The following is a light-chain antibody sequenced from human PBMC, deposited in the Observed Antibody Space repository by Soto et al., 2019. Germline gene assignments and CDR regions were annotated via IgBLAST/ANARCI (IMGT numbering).Light chain of an antibody. CDR1: SSDVGYYNY. Sequence: QSALTQPASVSGSPGQSIAISCTGTSSDVGYYNYVSWYQQHPGKAPNVMIYDVNNRPSGVPDRFSGSKSGNTASLTISGLQAEDEADYYCCSYAGSYTLNVCGTGTKVTVL. CDR3: CSYAGSYTLNV. CDR2: DVN. V-gene: IGLV2-11*01. J-gene: IGLJ1*01.